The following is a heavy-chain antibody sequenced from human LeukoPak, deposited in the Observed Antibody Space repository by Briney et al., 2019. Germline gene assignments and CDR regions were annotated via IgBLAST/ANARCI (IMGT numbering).Heavy chain of an antibody. D-gene: IGHD5-18*01. CDR3: ARGSHDSYVYKNYYGMDV. V-gene: IGHV4-59*01. Sequence: SEALSLTCTVSGGSISSYYWSWVRQPPGKGLEWIGYIYNGGSTNYNPSHKSRVLISVDTSKDESSMKLCSVTAADTAVYYCARGSHDSYVYKNYYGMDVWGQETTVTVSS. J-gene: IGHJ6*02. CDR1: GGSISSYY. CDR2: IYNGGST.